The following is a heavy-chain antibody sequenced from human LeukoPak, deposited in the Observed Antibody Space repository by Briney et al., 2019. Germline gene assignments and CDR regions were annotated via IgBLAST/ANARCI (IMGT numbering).Heavy chain of an antibody. CDR3: ARHGPLRPNYFDY. CDR1: GGSISSSSYY. CDR2: IYYSGST. J-gene: IGHJ4*02. V-gene: IGHV4-39*01. D-gene: IGHD5-12*01. Sequence: SETLSLTCTVSGGSISSSSYYWGWIRQPPGKGLEWIGSIYYSGSTYYNPSLKSRVTISVDTSKNQFSLKLSSVTAADTAVYYCARHGPLRPNYFDYWGQGTLVTVSS.